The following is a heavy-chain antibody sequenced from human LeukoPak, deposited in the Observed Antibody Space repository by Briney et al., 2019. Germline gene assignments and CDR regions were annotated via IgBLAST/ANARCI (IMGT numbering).Heavy chain of an antibody. J-gene: IGHJ3*02. CDR1: GFTFSSYG. D-gene: IGHD2-2*01. CDR2: IRYDGSNK. V-gene: IGHV3-30*02. CDR3: AKGLIVVVPAAYDVFDI. Sequence: GGSLRLSCAASGFTFSSYGMHCVRQAPGKGLEWVAFIRYDGSNKYYADSVKGRFTISRDNSKNTLYLQMNSLRAEDTAVYYCAKGLIVVVPAAYDVFDIWGQGTMVTVSS.